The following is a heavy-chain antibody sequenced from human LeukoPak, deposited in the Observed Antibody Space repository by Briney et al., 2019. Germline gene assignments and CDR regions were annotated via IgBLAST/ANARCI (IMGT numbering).Heavy chain of an antibody. CDR1: GFTFSSYE. V-gene: IGHV3-20*04. J-gene: IGHJ6*03. D-gene: IGHD5-12*01. CDR3: ARAKDSGYDNYYYYMDV. Sequence: PGGSLRLSCVASGFTFSSYEMNWVRQAPGKGLEWVSGINWNGGSTGYADSVKGRFTISRDNAKNSLYLQMNSLRAEDTALYYCARAKDSGYDNYYYYMDVWGNGTTVTVSS. CDR2: INWNGGST.